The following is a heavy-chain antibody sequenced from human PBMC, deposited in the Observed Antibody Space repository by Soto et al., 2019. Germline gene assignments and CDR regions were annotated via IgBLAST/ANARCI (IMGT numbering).Heavy chain of an antibody. CDR2: INHSGST. J-gene: IGHJ4*02. D-gene: IGHD6-25*01. Sequence: SETPSLTCAVYGGSFSGYYWSWIRQPPGKGLEWIGEINHSGSTNYNPSLKSRVTISVDTSKNQFSLKLSSVTAADTAVYYCAREKYSSGLDYWGQGTLVTVSS. V-gene: IGHV4-34*01. CDR3: AREKYSSGLDY. CDR1: GGSFSGYY.